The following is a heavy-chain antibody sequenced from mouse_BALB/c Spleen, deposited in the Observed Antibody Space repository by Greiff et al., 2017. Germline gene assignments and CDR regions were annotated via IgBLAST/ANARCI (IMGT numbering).Heavy chain of an antibody. Sequence: QVQLKQSGAELVRPGSSVKISCKASGYAFSSYWMNWVKQRPGQGLEWIGQIYPGDGDTNYNGKFKGKATLTADKSSSTAYMQLSSLTSEDSAVYFCARPNGYYGDYYAMDYWGQGTSVTVSS. CDR1: GYAFSSYW. V-gene: IGHV1-80*01. CDR2: IYPGDGDT. CDR3: ARPNGYYGDYYAMDY. D-gene: IGHD2-3*01. J-gene: IGHJ4*01.